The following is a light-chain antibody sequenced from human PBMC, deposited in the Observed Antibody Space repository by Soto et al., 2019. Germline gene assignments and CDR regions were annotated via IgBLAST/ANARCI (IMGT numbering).Light chain of an antibody. J-gene: IGKJ4*01. Sequence: EIVMTQSPATLSVSPGERATLSCRASQSIINNLAWYQQKPGQAPRLLIYGASTRATGIPARFSGSGSGTEFTLTISSLQSEDFAVYYCQQYNNWPPLTSGGGTKVEI. CDR3: QQYNNWPPLT. CDR2: GAS. V-gene: IGKV3-15*01. CDR1: QSIINN.